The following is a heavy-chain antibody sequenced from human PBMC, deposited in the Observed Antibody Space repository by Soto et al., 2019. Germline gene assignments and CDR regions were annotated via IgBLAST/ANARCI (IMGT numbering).Heavy chain of an antibody. CDR1: GLSLSGYA. D-gene: IGHD1-26*01. CDR2: VSGSGGTT. V-gene: IGHV3-23*01. Sequence: EVQLMESGGGLVQPGESLRLSCVVSGLSLSGYALSWVRQAPGKGLEWVSAVSGSGGTTYYADSVKGRFTISRDNSKNSLYLQMNGLRVEDTAKYFCAKDGRRVGTTLIWLDSWGQGTHVTVTS. J-gene: IGHJ5*01. CDR3: AKDGRRVGTTLIWLDS.